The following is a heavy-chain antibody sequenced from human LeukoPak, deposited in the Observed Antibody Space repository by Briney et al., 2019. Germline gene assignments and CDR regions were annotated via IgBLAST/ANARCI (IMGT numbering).Heavy chain of an antibody. CDR3: AKVRSVWPDY. CDR1: GFTFDDYA. CDR2: ISGDGGST. D-gene: IGHD6-19*01. V-gene: IGHV3-43*02. Sequence: GGSLRLSCAASGFTFDDYAMHWVRQAPGKGLEWVSLISGDGGSTYYADSVKGRFTISGDNSKNSLYLQMNSLRTEDTCLYYCAKVRSVWPDYWGQGTLVSVSS. J-gene: IGHJ4*02.